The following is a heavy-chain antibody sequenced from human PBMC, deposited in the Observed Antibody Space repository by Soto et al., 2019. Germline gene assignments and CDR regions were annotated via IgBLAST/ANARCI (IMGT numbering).Heavy chain of an antibody. Sequence: PGGSLRLSCAASGFTFSSYSMNWVRQAPGKGLEWVSYISSSSSTIYYADSVKGRFTISRDNAKNSLYLQMNSLRDEDTAVYYCARGLGIVVVPAAIHNCFDPWGQGTLVTVSS. CDR3: ARGLGIVVVPAAIHNCFDP. V-gene: IGHV3-48*02. J-gene: IGHJ5*02. D-gene: IGHD2-2*02. CDR1: GFTFSSYS. CDR2: ISSSSSTI.